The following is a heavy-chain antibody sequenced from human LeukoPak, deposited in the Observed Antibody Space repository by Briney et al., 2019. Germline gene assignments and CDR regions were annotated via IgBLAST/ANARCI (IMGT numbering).Heavy chain of an antibody. CDR1: GFTFSDYY. CDR2: ISSSSDYI. D-gene: IGHD6-13*01. V-gene: IGHV3-21*06. Sequence: GGSLRLSCAASGFTFSDYYMSWVRQAPGKGLEWVSFISSSSDYIYYADSVKGRFTISRDNAKNSLYLQMNSLRAEDTAVYYCARDRSGSWYAFDIWGQGTMVTVSS. CDR3: ARDRSGSWYAFDI. J-gene: IGHJ3*02.